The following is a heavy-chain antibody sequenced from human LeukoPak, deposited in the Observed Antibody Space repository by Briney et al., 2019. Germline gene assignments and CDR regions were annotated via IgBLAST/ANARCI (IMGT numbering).Heavy chain of an antibody. CDR1: GFTFSSYG. Sequence: GGSLRLSCAASGFTFSSYGMHWVRQAPGKGLEWVAFIRYDGSNKYYADSVKGRFTISRDNAKNSLYLQMNSLRAEDTAVYYCARDNLSGWPYYYYYMDVWGKGTTVTISS. CDR2: IRYDGSNK. V-gene: IGHV3-30*02. J-gene: IGHJ6*03. CDR3: ARDNLSGWPYYYYYMDV. D-gene: IGHD6-19*01.